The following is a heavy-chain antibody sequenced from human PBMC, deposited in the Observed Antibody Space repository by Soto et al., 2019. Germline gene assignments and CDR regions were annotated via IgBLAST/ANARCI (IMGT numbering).Heavy chain of an antibody. Sequence: ASVKVSCKASGYTFTSYDINWVRQATGQGLEWMGWMNPNSGNTGYAQKFQGRVTMTRNTSISTAYMELSSLRSEDTAVYYCAARWTEYQLLVLWGQGTMVTVSS. CDR3: AARWTEYQLLVL. V-gene: IGHV1-8*01. D-gene: IGHD2-2*01. CDR2: MNPNSGNT. CDR1: GYTFTSYD. J-gene: IGHJ3*01.